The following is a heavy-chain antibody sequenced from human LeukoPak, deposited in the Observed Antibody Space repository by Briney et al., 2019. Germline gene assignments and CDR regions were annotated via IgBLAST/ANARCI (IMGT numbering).Heavy chain of an antibody. CDR2: IYTSGST. D-gene: IGHD5-12*01. J-gene: IGHJ5*02. Sequence: SETLSLTCTVSGGSISSYYWSWIRQPAGKGLGWIGRIYTSGSTNYNPSLKSRVTMSVDTSKNQFSLKLSSVTAADTAVYYCASWIVATTTPGPWGQGTLVTVSS. CDR1: GGSISSYY. CDR3: ASWIVATTTPGP. V-gene: IGHV4-4*07.